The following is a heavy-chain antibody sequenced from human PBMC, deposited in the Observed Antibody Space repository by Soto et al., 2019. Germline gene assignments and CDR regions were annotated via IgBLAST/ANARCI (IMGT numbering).Heavy chain of an antibody. V-gene: IGHV3-30*18. CDR1: GFTFSSYG. CDR3: AKDDYGMDV. Sequence: QVQLVESGGGVVQHGRSLRLSCAASGFTFSSYGMHWVRQAPGKGLEWVAVISYDGSNKYYADSVKGRFTISRDNSKNTLYLQMNSLRAEDTAVYYCAKDDYGMDVWGQGTTVTVSS. J-gene: IGHJ6*01. CDR2: ISYDGSNK.